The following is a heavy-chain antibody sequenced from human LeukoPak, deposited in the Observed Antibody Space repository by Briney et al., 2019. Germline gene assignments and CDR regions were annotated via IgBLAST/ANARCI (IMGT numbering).Heavy chain of an antibody. D-gene: IGHD3-22*01. CDR1: SVSFSSYY. V-gene: IGHV4-4*07. J-gene: IGHJ2*01. CDR3: ARDRDSSGLRDFDL. Sequence: PSETLSLTCTVSSVSFSSYYWSWIPQPAGKGLEWIGRIYTSGSTNYNPSLKSRVTMSVDTSKNQFSLKLSSVTAADTAVYYCARDRDSSGLRDFDLWGRGTLVTVSA. CDR2: IYTSGST.